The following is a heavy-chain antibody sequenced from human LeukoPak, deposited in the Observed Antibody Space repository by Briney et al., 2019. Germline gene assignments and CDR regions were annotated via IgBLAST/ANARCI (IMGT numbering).Heavy chain of an antibody. CDR2: LYDSENT. CDR3: ATLRSSVWPHAKTY. CDR1: GGSISSDSHY. V-gene: IGHV4-39*01. Sequence: KSSETLSLTCTVSGGSISSDSHYWSWIRQPPGRGLEWVASLYDSENTYYSSSLKSRVTISVDTSENQFSLRLSSVTAADTAVYYCATLRSSVWPHAKTYWGKGTLVTVSS. D-gene: IGHD6-25*01. J-gene: IGHJ4*02.